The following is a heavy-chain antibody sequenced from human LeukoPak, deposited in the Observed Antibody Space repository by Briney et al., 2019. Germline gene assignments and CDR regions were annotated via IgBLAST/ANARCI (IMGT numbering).Heavy chain of an antibody. J-gene: IGHJ3*02. CDR3: ARRGNGVAATPDAFDI. D-gene: IGHD2-15*01. CDR1: GFTFSSYS. Sequence: GGSLRLSCAASGFTFSSYSMNWVRQAPGKGLEWVSSISSSSYIYYADSVKGRFTISRDNAKNSLYLQMNSLRAEDTAVYYCARRGNGVAATPDAFDIWGQGTMVTVSS. CDR2: ISSSSYI. V-gene: IGHV3-21*01.